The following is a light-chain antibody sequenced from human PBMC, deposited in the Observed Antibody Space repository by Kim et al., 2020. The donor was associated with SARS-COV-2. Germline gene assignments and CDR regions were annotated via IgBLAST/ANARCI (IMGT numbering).Light chain of an antibody. J-gene: IGLJ3*02. CDR1: SSEFGGYGY. CDR3: SSHAGSNNFLV. V-gene: IGLV2-8*01. Sequence: VSISCTGTSSEFGGYGYCSWYHQHPGKAPKVMIYEVTKRPSGVPDRFSGSKSGNTASLTVSGLQAEDEADYYCSSHAGSNNFLVFGGGTQLTVL. CDR2: EVT.